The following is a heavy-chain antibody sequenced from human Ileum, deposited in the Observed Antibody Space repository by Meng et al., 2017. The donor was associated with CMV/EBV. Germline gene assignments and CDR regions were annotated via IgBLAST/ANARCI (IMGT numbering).Heavy chain of an antibody. D-gene: IGHD3-16*01. J-gene: IGHJ6*02. V-gene: IGHV3-48*04. CDR3: ARLNYYGMDV. Sequence: GESLKISCAASGFTFSSYSMNWVRQAPGKGLEWVSYISKSSSPIYYADSVKGRFTISRDNAKNSLYLQMNSLRAEDTAVYYCARLNYYGMDVWVQGTTVTVSS. CDR2: ISKSSSPI. CDR1: GFTFSSYS.